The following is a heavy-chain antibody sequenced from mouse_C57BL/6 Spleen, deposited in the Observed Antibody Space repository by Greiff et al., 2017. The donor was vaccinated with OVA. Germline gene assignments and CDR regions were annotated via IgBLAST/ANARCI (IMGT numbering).Heavy chain of an antibody. D-gene: IGHD1-1*01. V-gene: IGHV2-2*01. Sequence: VQGVESGPGLVQPSQSLSITCTVSGFSLTSYGVHWVRQSPGKGLEWLGVIWSGGSTDYNAAFISRLSISKDNSKSQVFFKMNSLQADDTAIYYCARYGSSYGYYAMDYWGQGTSVTVSS. CDR2: IWSGGST. CDR3: ARYGSSYGYYAMDY. J-gene: IGHJ4*01. CDR1: GFSLTSYG.